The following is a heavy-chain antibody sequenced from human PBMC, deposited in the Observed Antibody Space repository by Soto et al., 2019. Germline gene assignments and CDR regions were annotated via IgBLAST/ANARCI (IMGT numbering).Heavy chain of an antibody. CDR2: ISSSGSTI. J-gene: IGHJ6*02. V-gene: IGHV3-11*01. CDR3: ARAWGTFYYYYYGMDV. Sequence: GGSLRLSCAASGFTFSDYYMSWIRQAPGKGLEWVSYISSSGSTIYYADSVKGRFTISRDNAKNSLYLQMNSLRAEDTAVYYCARAWGTFYYYYYGMDVWGQRTTVTVSS. D-gene: IGHD3-16*01. CDR1: GFTFSDYY.